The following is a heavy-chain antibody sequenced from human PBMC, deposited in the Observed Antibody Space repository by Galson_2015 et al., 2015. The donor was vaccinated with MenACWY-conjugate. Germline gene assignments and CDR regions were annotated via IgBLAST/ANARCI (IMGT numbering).Heavy chain of an antibody. J-gene: IGHJ5*02. CDR1: GLTFSSYA. D-gene: IGHD1-26*01. Sequence: SLRLSCAASGLTFSSYAMSWVRQAPGKGLEWVSAISGSGDGTYYAGSVKGRFIISRDNSKNTVYLQMNSLRAEDTAVYYCAKFGASGGVTTGWVLPLDPWGPGTPVTGPS. CDR2: ISGSGDGT. V-gene: IGHV3-23*01. CDR3: AKFGASGGVTTGWVLPLDP.